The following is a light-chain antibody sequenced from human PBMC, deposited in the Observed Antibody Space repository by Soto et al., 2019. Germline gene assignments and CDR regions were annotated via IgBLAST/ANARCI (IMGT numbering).Light chain of an antibody. CDR3: VLYMGRGILV. J-gene: IGLJ3*02. CDR2: STD. CDR1: SGSVSTTYY. Sequence: QTVVTQEPSFSVSPGRTVTLTCGLSSGSVSTTYYPTWYQQTPGQAPRTLIYSTDTRSSGVPDRFSGSSLGNKAALTITGAQADDESDYYCVLYMGRGILVFGGGTKLTVL. V-gene: IGLV8-61*01.